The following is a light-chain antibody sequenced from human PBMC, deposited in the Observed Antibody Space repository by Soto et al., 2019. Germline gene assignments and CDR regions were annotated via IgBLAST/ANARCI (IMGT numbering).Light chain of an antibody. Sequence: EIVLTQSPATLSLSPGKRATLSCRASQDIVSNVACYQQRPGQAPRLLIYDASNRATGIPARFSGSGSGTDFTLTVSSLEPEDFAVYYCQQRSNWPPSITFGQGTRLEIK. CDR1: QDIVSN. CDR2: DAS. V-gene: IGKV3-11*01. CDR3: QQRSNWPPSIT. J-gene: IGKJ5*01.